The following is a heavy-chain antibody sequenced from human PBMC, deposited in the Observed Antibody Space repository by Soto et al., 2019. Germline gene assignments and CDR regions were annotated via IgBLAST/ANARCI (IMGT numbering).Heavy chain of an antibody. CDR1: GLSLSSSGEG. D-gene: IGHD1-20*01. CDR2: IYWDDDK. J-gene: IGHJ4*02. V-gene: IGHV2-5*02. CDR3: AHRKKTITVASYFDY. Sequence: GSGPTLVNPTQTLTLTCTFSGLSLSSSGEGVGWIRQPPGKALEWLALIYWDDDKRYSPSLKNRLSISRDTSKSQVVLSMTNMDPADTATYYCAHRKKTITVASYFDYWGQGTLVTVSS.